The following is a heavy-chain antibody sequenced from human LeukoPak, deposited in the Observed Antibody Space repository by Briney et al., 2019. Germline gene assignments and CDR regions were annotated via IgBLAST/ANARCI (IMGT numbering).Heavy chain of an antibody. CDR1: GGSISSSSYY. Sequence: SETLSLTCTVSGGSISSSSYYWGWIRQPPGKGLEWIGSIYYSGSTYYNPSLKSRVAISVDTSKNQFSLKLSSVTAADTAVYYCARGEEEDPWFGELYYFDYWGQGTLVTVSS. CDR2: IYYSGST. J-gene: IGHJ4*02. V-gene: IGHV4-39*07. CDR3: ARGEEEDPWFGELYYFDY. D-gene: IGHD3-10*01.